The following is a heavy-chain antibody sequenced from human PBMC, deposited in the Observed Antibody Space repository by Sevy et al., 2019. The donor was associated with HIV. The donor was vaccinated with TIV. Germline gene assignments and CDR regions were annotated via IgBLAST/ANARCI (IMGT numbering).Heavy chain of an antibody. CDR3: ARDGTYYDFWSGYYSYYYYYMDV. D-gene: IGHD3-3*01. CDR1: GYTFTSYG. Sequence: ASVKVSCKASGYTFTSYGISWVRQAPGQGLEWMGWISAYNGKTNYAQKLQGRVTMTTDTSTSTAYMELRSLRSDDTAVYYCARDGTYYDFWSGYYSYYYYYMDVWGKGTTVTVSS. V-gene: IGHV1-18*04. J-gene: IGHJ6*03. CDR2: ISAYNGKT.